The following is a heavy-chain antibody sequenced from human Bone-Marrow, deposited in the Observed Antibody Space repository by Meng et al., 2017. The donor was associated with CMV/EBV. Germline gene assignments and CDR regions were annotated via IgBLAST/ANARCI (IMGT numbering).Heavy chain of an antibody. CDR3: ARGGWFDP. CDR1: GGSFSGYY. Sequence: QGQLKQCGLVLLKTSEPLPLTCAVYGGSFSGYYLSGIRQPPGKGREWIGEINHSGSTNYNPSLKSRFTISVDTSKNQFSLKLSSVTAADTAVYYCARGGWFDPWGQGTLVTVSS. J-gene: IGHJ5*02. V-gene: IGHV4-34*01. CDR2: INHSGST.